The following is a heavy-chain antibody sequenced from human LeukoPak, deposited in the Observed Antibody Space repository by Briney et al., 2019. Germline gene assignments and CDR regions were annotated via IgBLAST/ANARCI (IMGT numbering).Heavy chain of an antibody. CDR1: GLTFSSYS. Sequence: GGSLRLSCAASGLTFSSYSMNWVRQAPGKGLEWVSYISTSSSIIYYADSVKGRFTISRDNAKNSLYLQMNSLRAEDTALYYCARGTYYFDYWGQGTLVTVSS. D-gene: IGHD1/OR15-1a*01. CDR2: ISTSSSII. CDR3: ARGTYYFDY. J-gene: IGHJ4*02. V-gene: IGHV3-48*01.